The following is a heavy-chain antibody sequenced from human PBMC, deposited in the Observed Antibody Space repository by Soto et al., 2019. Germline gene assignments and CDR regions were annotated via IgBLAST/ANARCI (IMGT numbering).Heavy chain of an antibody. CDR2: TYWNDDD. Sequence: SGPTRVNPTQTLTLTCSFSGFSLTSTGVGVGWFRQPPGKALEWLGLTYWNDDDRYRSSLRSRLTITKDTSKNQVVLTMTNMDPEDTATYYCAHRPGGSGWRYYFDYWGQGTLVTVSS. CDR1: GFSLTSTGVG. D-gene: IGHD6-19*01. V-gene: IGHV2-5*01. CDR3: AHRPGGSGWRYYFDY. J-gene: IGHJ4*02.